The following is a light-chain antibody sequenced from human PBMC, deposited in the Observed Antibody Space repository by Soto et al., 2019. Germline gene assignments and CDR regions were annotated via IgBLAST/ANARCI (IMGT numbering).Light chain of an antibody. Sequence: EIVLTQSPCTLSLSPGERATLSCRASQSVSSNYLAWYQQKPGQAPRPLIYGASSRATGIPDRFSGSGAGTDFTLTISRLESEDFAVYYCQQYGSSPWTFGQGTKVDIK. V-gene: IGKV3-20*01. J-gene: IGKJ1*01. CDR3: QQYGSSPWT. CDR1: QSVSSNY. CDR2: GAS.